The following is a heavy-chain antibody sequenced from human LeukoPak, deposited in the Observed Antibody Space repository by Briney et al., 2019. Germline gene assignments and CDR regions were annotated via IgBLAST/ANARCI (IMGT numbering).Heavy chain of an antibody. V-gene: IGHV3-21*01. CDR2: ISSSSSYI. J-gene: IGHJ5*02. CDR3: ARSGVAGPPMGWFDP. D-gene: IGHD6-19*01. CDR1: GFTFSSYS. Sequence: SGGSLRLSCAASGFTFSSYSMNWVRQAPGKGLEWVSSISSSSSYIYYADSVKGRFTISRDNAKNSLYLQMNSLRAEDTAVYYCARSGVAGPPMGWFDPWGQGTLVTDSS.